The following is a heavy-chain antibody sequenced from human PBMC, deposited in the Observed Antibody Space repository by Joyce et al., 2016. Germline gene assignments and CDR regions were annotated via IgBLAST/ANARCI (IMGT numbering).Heavy chain of an antibody. CDR2: ISGDASNT. D-gene: IGHD1-26*01. CDR1: GFSFSRYD. Sequence: QVQLVESGGGVVQPGRSLRLSCAASGFSFSRYDMHWVRQAPGKGLEGVSLISGDASNTYYNDAVNGRFTISRDNSKNTVYLQLNSLRPEDTAIYYCATRGAFEIWGQGTMVTVSS. J-gene: IGHJ3*02. V-gene: IGHV3-30*03. CDR3: ATRGAFEI.